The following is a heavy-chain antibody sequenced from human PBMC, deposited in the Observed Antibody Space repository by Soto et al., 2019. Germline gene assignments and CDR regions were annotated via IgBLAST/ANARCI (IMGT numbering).Heavy chain of an antibody. CDR1: GGSISSYY. Sequence: QVQLQESGPGLVKPSETLSLTCTVSGGSISSYYWSWIRQPPGEGLEWIGYIYYSGSTNYNPSLKSRVTISVDTSKNQFSLKLSSVTAADTAVYYCARDRGYCSGGSCYSLVDYWGQGTLVTVSS. CDR3: ARDRGYCSGGSCYSLVDY. CDR2: IYYSGST. J-gene: IGHJ4*02. D-gene: IGHD2-15*01. V-gene: IGHV4-59*01.